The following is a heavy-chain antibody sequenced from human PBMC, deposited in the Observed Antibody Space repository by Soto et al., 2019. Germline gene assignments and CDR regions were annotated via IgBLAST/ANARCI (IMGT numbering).Heavy chain of an antibody. V-gene: IGHV1-46*01. Sequence: QVRLVQSGAEVKAPGASVTVSCKAPGDTVTSYYMHWVRQAPGHGLEWLGVINPNGGSKRFAQKFQCRVTMPRYTSTSTLDMEVRGLTSEYTAVYYCARSSGGVYGIIIEGTNCFAPWGQGTLVTVSS. CDR3: ARSSGGVYGIIIEGTNCFAP. D-gene: IGHD3-16*01. CDR2: INPNGGSK. J-gene: IGHJ5*02. CDR1: GDTVTSYY.